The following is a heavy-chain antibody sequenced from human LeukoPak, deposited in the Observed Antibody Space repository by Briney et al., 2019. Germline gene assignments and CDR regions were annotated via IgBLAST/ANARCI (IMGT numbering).Heavy chain of an antibody. CDR3: ARGRGGYCSSTSCSYWYFDL. V-gene: IGHV3-23*01. J-gene: IGHJ2*01. Sequence: GGSLRLSCAASGFTFSSYAMSWVRQAPGKGLEWVSAISGSGGSTYYADSVKGRFTISRDNSKNTLYLQMNSLRAEDTAVYYCARGRGGYCSSTSCSYWYFDLWGCGTLVTVSS. CDR2: ISGSGGST. CDR1: GFTFSSYA. D-gene: IGHD2-2*01.